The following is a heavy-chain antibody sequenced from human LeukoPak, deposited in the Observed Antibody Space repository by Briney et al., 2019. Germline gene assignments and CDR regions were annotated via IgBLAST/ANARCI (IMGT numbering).Heavy chain of an antibody. D-gene: IGHD3-16*01. J-gene: IGHJ4*02. Sequence: SETLSLTCTVSGGSLSSSSYYWGWIRQSPGKGLEWIGSIYFTGSTYYNPSLKSRLTISVDTPKNQFSLKLSSVTAADTAVYYCARDMITFGGVRAYFDYWGQGILVTVSS. CDR1: GGSLSSSSYY. CDR2: IYFTGST. V-gene: IGHV4-39*07. CDR3: ARDMITFGGVRAYFDY.